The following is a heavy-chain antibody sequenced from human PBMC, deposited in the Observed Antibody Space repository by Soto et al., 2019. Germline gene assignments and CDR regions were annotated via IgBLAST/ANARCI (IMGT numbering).Heavy chain of an antibody. CDR1: GFSLSTSGVG. V-gene: IGHV2-5*02. D-gene: IGHD2-2*02. Sequence: QITLKESGPTLVKPTQTLTLTCTFSGFSLSTSGVGVGWIRQPPGKALEWLVLIYWDDDKRYSPSLKSRLTITKDTHKNQVVLRMTNMDPVDTDTYYCAHKPYHLLYRNAFDIWRQGTMVTVSS. CDR2: IYWDDDK. J-gene: IGHJ3*02. CDR3: AHKPYHLLYRNAFDI.